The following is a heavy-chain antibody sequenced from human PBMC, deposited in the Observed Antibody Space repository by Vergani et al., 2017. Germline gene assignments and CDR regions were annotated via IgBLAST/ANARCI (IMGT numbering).Heavy chain of an antibody. D-gene: IGHD1-7*01. CDR1: GFTFSSHA. CDR2: IKNTGDST. CDR3: GGGSENYN. J-gene: IGHJ4*02. V-gene: IGHV3-23*01. Sequence: EVQLLQSEGAVVQPGGFRRVSCVASGFTFSSHAMSWVRQGHGPGLEWVSSIKNTGDSTHYAESVKGRFTISRDNSKKTLYLQMNSLRVEETAVYYFGGGSENYNWGQGTLVTVSS.